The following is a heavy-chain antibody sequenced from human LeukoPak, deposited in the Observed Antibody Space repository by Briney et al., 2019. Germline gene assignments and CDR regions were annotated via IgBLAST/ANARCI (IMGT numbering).Heavy chain of an antibody. CDR1: GGSISSSSYY. J-gene: IGHJ4*02. D-gene: IGHD3-16*02. Sequence: SETLSLTCTVSGGSISSSSYYWGWIRQPPGKGLEWIGSIYYSGSTYYNPFLKSRVTISVDTSKNQFSLKLSSVTAADTAVYYCARGAPYYDYVWGSYRYVGFDYWGQGTLVTVSS. V-gene: IGHV4-39*01. CDR3: ARGAPYYDYVWGSYRYVGFDY. CDR2: IYYSGST.